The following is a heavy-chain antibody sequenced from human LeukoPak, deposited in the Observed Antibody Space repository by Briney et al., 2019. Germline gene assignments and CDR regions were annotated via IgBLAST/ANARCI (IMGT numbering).Heavy chain of an antibody. CDR3: AAFSGRPIVGAIFDY. CDR1: VGSISSSSYY. V-gene: IGHV4-39*01. CDR2: IYYSGST. D-gene: IGHD1-26*01. Sequence: SETLSLTCTDPVGSISSSSYYWGWIRQPPGKWLEWIGSIYYSGSTYYNPSLKSRVTISVDTSKTQFSMKLSYVTAADTAVYCCAAFSGRPIVGAIFDYWGQGTLVTVSS. J-gene: IGHJ4*02.